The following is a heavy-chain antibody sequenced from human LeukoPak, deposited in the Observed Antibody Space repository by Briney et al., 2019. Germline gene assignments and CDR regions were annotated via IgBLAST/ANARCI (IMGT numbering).Heavy chain of an antibody. J-gene: IGHJ5*02. CDR3: ASGAYYYGSGTGWFDP. CDR2: IYYSGST. CDR1: DGSISSYY. Sequence: ETLSLTCTVADGSISSYYWSWIRQPPGKGLEWIGYIYYSGSTNYNPSLKSRVTISVDTSKNQFSLKLSSVTAADTAVYYCASGAYYYGSGTGWFDPWGQGTLVTVSS. D-gene: IGHD3-10*01. V-gene: IGHV4-59*01.